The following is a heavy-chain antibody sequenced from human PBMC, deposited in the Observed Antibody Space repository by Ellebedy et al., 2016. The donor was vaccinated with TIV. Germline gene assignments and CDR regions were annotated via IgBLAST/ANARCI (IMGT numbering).Heavy chain of an antibody. Sequence: ASVKVSCKASGGTFSSYAISWVRQAPGQGLEWMGRIIPILGIANYAQKFQGRVTITADKSTSTAYMELSSLRSEDTAVYYCARDQATTPVFEYWGQGTLVTVSS. CDR2: IIPILGIA. V-gene: IGHV1-69*04. D-gene: IGHD1-26*01. J-gene: IGHJ1*01. CDR3: ARDQATTPVFEY. CDR1: GGTFSSYA.